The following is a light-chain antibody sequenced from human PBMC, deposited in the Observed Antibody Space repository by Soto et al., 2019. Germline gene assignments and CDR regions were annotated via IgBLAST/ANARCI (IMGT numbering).Light chain of an antibody. J-gene: IGKJ3*01. Sequence: DIQMTQSPSSLSASVGDRVTITCRASQDIENYLAWYQQRPGKVPKLLIYGATTLQPGVPSRFSGSGSGTDFTLTISSLQPEDVATYYCQNCKSAVFTFGPGTNVDTK. CDR3: QNCKSAVFT. V-gene: IGKV1-27*01. CDR1: QDIENY. CDR2: GAT.